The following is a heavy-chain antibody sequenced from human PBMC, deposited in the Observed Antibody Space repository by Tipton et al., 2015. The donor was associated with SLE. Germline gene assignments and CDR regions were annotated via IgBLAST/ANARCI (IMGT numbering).Heavy chain of an antibody. V-gene: IGHV4-4*07. J-gene: IGHJ4*02. CDR2: IFTRGST. Sequence: TLSLTCTVSGGSISNYYWTWIRQPPGKGLEWIGRIFTRGSTNYSPSLKSRVTMSIDTSKNQFSLKLTSVTAADTAVYYCARQLGWGDPFAFDYWGQGTLVTVSP. CDR3: ARQLGWGDPFAFDY. CDR1: GGSISNYY. D-gene: IGHD2-21*02.